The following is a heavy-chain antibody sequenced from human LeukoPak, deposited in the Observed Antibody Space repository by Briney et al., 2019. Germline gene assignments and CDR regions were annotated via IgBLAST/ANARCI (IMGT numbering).Heavy chain of an antibody. J-gene: IGHJ4*02. CDR3: ARVGVRAGPRAALGY. Sequence: GGSLRLSCAASGFTFSSYWMSWVRQAPGKGLEWVANIKQDGSEKYYVDSVEGRFTISRDNAKNSLYLQMNSLRAEDTAGYYCARVGVRAGPRAALGYWGQGTLVTVSS. CDR2: IKQDGSEK. CDR1: GFTFSSYW. V-gene: IGHV3-7*01. D-gene: IGHD3-10*01.